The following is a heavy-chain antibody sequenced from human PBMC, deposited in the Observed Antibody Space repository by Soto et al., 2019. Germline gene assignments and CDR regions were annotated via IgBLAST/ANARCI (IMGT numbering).Heavy chain of an antibody. D-gene: IGHD2-8*01. Sequence: GGSLRLSCAASGFTFSSYGMHWVRQAPGKGLEWVAVIWYDGSNKYYADSVKGRFTISRDNSKNTLYLQMNSLRAEDTAVYYCARDQDVLMVYDDAFDIWGQGTMVTVSS. V-gene: IGHV3-33*01. CDR2: IWYDGSNK. J-gene: IGHJ3*02. CDR1: GFTFSSYG. CDR3: ARDQDVLMVYDDAFDI.